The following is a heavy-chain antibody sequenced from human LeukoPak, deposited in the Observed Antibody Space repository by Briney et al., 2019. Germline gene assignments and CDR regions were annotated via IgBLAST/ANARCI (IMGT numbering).Heavy chain of an antibody. D-gene: IGHD4-23*01. CDR2: IYYSGST. J-gene: IGHJ4*02. CDR3: ARATVATDHDY. CDR1: GGSINSSFYY. V-gene: IGHV4-61*05. Sequence: PSETLSLTCTVSGGSINSSFYYWGWIRQPPGKGLEWIGYIYYSGSTNYNPSLKSRVTISVDTSKNQFSLKLSSVTAADTAVYYCARATVATDHDYWGQGTLVTVSS.